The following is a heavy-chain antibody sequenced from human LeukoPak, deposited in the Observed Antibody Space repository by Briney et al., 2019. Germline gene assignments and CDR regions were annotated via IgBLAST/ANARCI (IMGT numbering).Heavy chain of an antibody. J-gene: IGHJ5*02. Sequence: PSETLSLTCTVSGGSISSYYWSWIRQPAGKGLEWVGRICTSGSTNYNPSLKSRVTMSVDTSKNQFSLKLSSVTAADTAVYYCARNTEYYYDSSGYYGDNWFDPWGQGTLVTVSS. D-gene: IGHD3-22*01. CDR3: ARNTEYYYDSSGYYGDNWFDP. CDR2: ICTSGST. V-gene: IGHV4-4*07. CDR1: GGSISSYY.